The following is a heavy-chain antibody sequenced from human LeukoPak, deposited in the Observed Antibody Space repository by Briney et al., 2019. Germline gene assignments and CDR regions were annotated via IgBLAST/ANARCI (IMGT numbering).Heavy chain of an antibody. CDR1: GYTFTSYD. CDR2: MNPNSGNT. Sequence: ASVKVSCKASGYTFTSYDINWVRQATGQGLEWMGWMNPNSGNTGYAQKFQGRVTMARNTSISTAYMELSSLRSEDTAVYYCARDKPAGYSSSWYRGVYYFDYWGQGTLVTVSS. D-gene: IGHD6-13*01. CDR3: ARDKPAGYSSSWYRGVYYFDY. V-gene: IGHV1-8*01. J-gene: IGHJ4*02.